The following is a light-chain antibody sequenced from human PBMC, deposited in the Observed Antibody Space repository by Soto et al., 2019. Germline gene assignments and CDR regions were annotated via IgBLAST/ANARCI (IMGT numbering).Light chain of an antibody. CDR2: DVS. CDR3: RSYTTRKSWV. CDR1: SSDVGGYDY. Sequence: QSALTQPASVSGSPGQSIAISCTGTSSDVGGYDYVSWYQQHPGRAPKLMIYDVSNRPSGVSNRFSASKSGNTASLTISGLLPGDGADYYCRSYTTRKSWVFGGGTKLTVL. V-gene: IGLV2-14*03. J-gene: IGLJ3*02.